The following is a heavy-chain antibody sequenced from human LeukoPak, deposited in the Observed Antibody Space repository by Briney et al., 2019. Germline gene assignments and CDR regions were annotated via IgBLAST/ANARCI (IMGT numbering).Heavy chain of an antibody. Sequence: GGSLRLSCAASEFTFSSYSMNWVRQAPGKGLEWVSYISGSSGTIFYADSVKGRFTISRDNAKNSLYLQVNSLRDEDTAVYYCARVVRWSGYGGNSDGMDVWGQGTTVTVSS. V-gene: IGHV3-48*02. CDR3: ARVVRWSGYGGNSDGMDV. D-gene: IGHD4-23*01. J-gene: IGHJ6*02. CDR2: ISGSSGTI. CDR1: EFTFSSYS.